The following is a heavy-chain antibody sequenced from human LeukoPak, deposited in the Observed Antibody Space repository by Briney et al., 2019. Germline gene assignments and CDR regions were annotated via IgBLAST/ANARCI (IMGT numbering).Heavy chain of an antibody. CDR3: ARDQYDTWSRRGNFDS. D-gene: IGHD3-3*01. CDR1: GFVFRNYF. CDR2: IKLDGSEK. V-gene: IGHV3-7*03. J-gene: IGHJ4*02. Sequence: GGSLRLSCAASGFVFRNYFMSWVRQAPGKGLEWVANIKLDGSEKNYVDSVKGRFTISRDNTKNSLYLQMNSLRVEDTAVFYCARDQYDTWSRRGNFDSWGQGTLVIVSS.